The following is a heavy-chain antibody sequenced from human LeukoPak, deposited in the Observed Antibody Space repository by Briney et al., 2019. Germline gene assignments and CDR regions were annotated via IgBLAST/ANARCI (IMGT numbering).Heavy chain of an antibody. V-gene: IGHV3-43*02. D-gene: IGHD3-10*01. CDR3: AKAIGDMVRGVITPLDY. CDR2: ISGDGGST. J-gene: IGHJ4*02. CDR1: GFTFDVYA. Sequence: GGSLRLSCAASGFTFDVYAMHWVRQAPGKGLEWVSLISGDGGSTYYADSVKGRFTISRDNSKNSLYLQMNSLRTEDTALYYCAKAIGDMVRGVITPLDYWGQGTLVTVSS.